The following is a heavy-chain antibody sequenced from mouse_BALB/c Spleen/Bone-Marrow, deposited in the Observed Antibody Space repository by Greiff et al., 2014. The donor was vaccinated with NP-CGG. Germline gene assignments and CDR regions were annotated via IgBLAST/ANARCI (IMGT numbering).Heavy chain of an antibody. CDR1: GYNFTSYW. J-gene: IGHJ3*01. D-gene: IGHD4-1*01. CDR2: IYPGSGGN. V-gene: IGHV1-55*01. CDR3: ARDGNWPSAY. Sequence: QVQLQQSGAELVKPGTSVRLSCKASGYNFTSYWVNWVKLRPGQGLEWIGDIYPGSGGNHKNEKFKTKATLTVDTSSSTAYMQLTSLASEDSALYYCARDGNWPSAYWGQGT.